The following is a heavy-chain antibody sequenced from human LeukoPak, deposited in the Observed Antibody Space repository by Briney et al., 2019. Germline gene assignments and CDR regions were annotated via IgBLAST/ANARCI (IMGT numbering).Heavy chain of an antibody. CDR2: IKQDGSEK. CDR1: GFTFSSYW. Sequence: GGSLRLSCAASGFTFSSYWMSWVRQAPGKGLEWVANIKQDGSEKYYVDSVKGRFTISRDNAKNSLYLQMNSLRVEDTAVYYCARDFHGSGTYHTFDPWGQGTLVTVSS. D-gene: IGHD3-10*01. J-gene: IGHJ5*02. V-gene: IGHV3-7*01. CDR3: ARDFHGSGTYHTFDP.